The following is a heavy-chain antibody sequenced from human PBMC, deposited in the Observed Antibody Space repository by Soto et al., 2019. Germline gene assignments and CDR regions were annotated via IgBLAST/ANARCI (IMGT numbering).Heavy chain of an antibody. Sequence: GESLKISCKVSGYTFTNNWISWVRQMPGKGLEWMGRIDPSDSYLNYSPSFQGHVTISAGKSTNTAYLHLSSLKASDTAVYYCARHRGFGSRSYIDHWGQGTLVTVSS. V-gene: IGHV5-10-1*01. CDR3: ARHRGFGSRSYIDH. CDR1: GYTFTNNW. J-gene: IGHJ5*02. D-gene: IGHD3-10*01. CDR2: IDPSDSYL.